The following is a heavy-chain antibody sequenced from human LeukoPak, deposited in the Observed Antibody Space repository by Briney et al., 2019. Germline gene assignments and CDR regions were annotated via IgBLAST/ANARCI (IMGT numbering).Heavy chain of an antibody. V-gene: IGHV4-61*02. J-gene: IGHJ4*02. CDR1: GGSISSGSYY. D-gene: IGHD3-22*01. CDR3: ARDQYYYDSSGYLTFDY. CDR2: IHTSGST. Sequence: SQTLSLTCTVSGGSISSGSYYWSWIRQPAGKGLEWIGRIHTSGSTNYNPSLKSRVTMSVDTSKNQFSLKLSSVTAADTAVYYCARDQYYYDSSGYLTFDYWGQGTLVTVSS.